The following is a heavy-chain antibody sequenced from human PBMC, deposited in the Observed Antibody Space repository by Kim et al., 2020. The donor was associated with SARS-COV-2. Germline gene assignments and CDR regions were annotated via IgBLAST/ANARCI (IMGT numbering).Heavy chain of an antibody. CDR3: AGEDSSGPEDYYYYGMDV. D-gene: IGHD3-22*01. Sequence: SETLSLTCTVSGGSISSSSYYWGWIRQPPGKGLEWIGSIYYSGSTYYNPSLKSRDTISVDTSKNQFSLKLSSVTAADTAVYYCAGEDSSGPEDYYYYGMDVWGQGTTVTVSS. V-gene: IGHV4-39*01. CDR2: IYYSGST. J-gene: IGHJ6*02. CDR1: GGSISSSSYY.